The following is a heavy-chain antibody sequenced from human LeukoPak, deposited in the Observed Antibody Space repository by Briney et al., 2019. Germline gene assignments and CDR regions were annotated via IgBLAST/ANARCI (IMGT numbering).Heavy chain of an antibody. CDR3: ARDSVDYGDYMYGMDV. D-gene: IGHD4-17*01. J-gene: IGHJ6*02. V-gene: IGHV4-39*07. Sequence: SETLSLTCTVSGGSINKDTYYWDWIRQPPGKGLEWIGSPYSSGSTYYNPSLKGRVTSSLDTSKNQFSLKLSSVTAADTAVYYCARDSVDYGDYMYGMDVWCQGTTVPVSS. CDR1: GGSINKDTYY. CDR2: PYSSGST.